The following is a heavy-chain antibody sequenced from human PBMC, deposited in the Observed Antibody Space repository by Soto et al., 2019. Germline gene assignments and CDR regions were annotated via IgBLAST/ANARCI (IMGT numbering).Heavy chain of an antibody. D-gene: IGHD3-3*01. CDR1: GYTFTSYA. CDR3: ARDRRYDFWSGYPGWFDP. CDR2: INAGNGNT. Sequence: ASVKVSCKASGYTFTSYAMHWVRQAPGQRLEWMGWINAGNGNTKYSQKFQGRVTITRDTSASTAYMELSSLRSEDTAVYYCARDRRYDFWSGYPGWFDPWGQGTLVTVSS. J-gene: IGHJ5*02. V-gene: IGHV1-3*01.